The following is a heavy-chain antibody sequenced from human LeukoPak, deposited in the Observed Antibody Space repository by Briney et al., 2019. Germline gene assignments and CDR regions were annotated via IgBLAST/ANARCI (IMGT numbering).Heavy chain of an antibody. D-gene: IGHD1-26*01. CDR1: GSTFSSYS. V-gene: IGHV3-21*01. CDR2: ISSSSSYI. Sequence: GGSLRLSCATSGSTFSSYSMNWVRQAPGKGLEWVSPISSSSSYIYYADSVKGRFTISRDNAKNSLYLQMNSLRAEDTAVYYCARGSGELNEVGSDYWGQGTLVTVSS. J-gene: IGHJ4*02. CDR3: ARGSGELNEVGSDY.